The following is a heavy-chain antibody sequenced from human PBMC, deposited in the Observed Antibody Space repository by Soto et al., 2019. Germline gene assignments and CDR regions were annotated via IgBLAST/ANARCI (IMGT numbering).Heavy chain of an antibody. Sequence: EVHLVESGGGLVQPGGSLRLSCAGSGFTFSDYYIDWVRQAPGRGLEWVGRSRDKGNSYSTDYAASVKGRFTVSRDTSKNSLYLPMNSLKADDTALYYCARSIPGTTSFDSWGQGTLVTVSS. CDR1: GFTFSDYY. J-gene: IGHJ4*02. D-gene: IGHD1-7*01. CDR2: SRDKGNSYST. V-gene: IGHV3-72*01. CDR3: ARSIPGTTSFDS.